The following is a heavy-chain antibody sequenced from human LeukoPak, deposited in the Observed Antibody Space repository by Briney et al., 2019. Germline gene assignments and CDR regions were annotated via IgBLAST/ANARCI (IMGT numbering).Heavy chain of an antibody. J-gene: IGHJ4*02. Sequence: GGSLRLSCAASGFTFSSCSMNWVRQAPGKGLEWVSSISSSSSYIYYADSVKGRFTISRDNAKNSLYLQMNSLRAEDTAVYYCARDLSRYYDFWSGPTAFDYWGQGTLVTVSS. CDR3: ARDLSRYYDFWSGPTAFDY. D-gene: IGHD3-3*01. CDR2: ISSSSSYI. CDR1: GFTFSSCS. V-gene: IGHV3-21*01.